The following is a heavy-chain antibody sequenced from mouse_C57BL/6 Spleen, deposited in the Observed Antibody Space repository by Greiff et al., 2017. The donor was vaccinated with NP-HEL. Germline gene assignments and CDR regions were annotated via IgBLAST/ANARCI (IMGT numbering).Heavy chain of an antibody. Sequence: EVKLQESGPGLVKPSQSLSLTCSVTGYSITSGYYWNWIRQFPGNKLEWMGYISYDGSNNYNPSLKNRISITRDTSKNQFFLKLNSVTTEDTATYYCARGHYYGSSYDYFDYWGQGTTLTVSS. CDR2: ISYDGSN. J-gene: IGHJ2*01. CDR3: ARGHYYGSSYDYFDY. V-gene: IGHV3-6*01. CDR1: GYSITSGYY. D-gene: IGHD1-1*01.